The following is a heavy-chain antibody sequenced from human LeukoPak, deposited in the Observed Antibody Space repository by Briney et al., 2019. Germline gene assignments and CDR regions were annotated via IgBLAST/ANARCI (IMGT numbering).Heavy chain of an antibody. CDR1: GFTFSDYF. CDR2: ISSSGTTI. CDR3: ARDVWLASDTSDC. V-gene: IGHV3-11*04. D-gene: IGHD6-19*01. J-gene: IGHJ4*02. Sequence: GGSLRLSCAASGFTFSDYFMSWIRQAPGKGLEWVAYISSSGTTIYYADSVKGRFTISRDNAKNSVYLQMNSLRAEDTAVYYCARDVWLASDTSDCWGQGTLVTVSS.